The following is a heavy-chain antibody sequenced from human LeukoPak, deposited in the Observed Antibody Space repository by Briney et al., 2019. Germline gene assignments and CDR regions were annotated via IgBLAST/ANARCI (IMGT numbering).Heavy chain of an antibody. CDR3: AQGKGQQLVKGAFDI. D-gene: IGHD6-13*01. CDR2: ISLNMGST. CDR1: GFTVEDYA. V-gene: IGHV3-9*03. J-gene: IGHJ3*02. Sequence: PPGPSLRLSCAAAGFTVEDYAMHSVQQAPGRGVGCVLGISLNMGSTGYAPSVKGRSTISRDNAKNSLYLQMNSLRAEDMALYYCAQGKGQQLVKGAFDIWGQGTMVTVSS.